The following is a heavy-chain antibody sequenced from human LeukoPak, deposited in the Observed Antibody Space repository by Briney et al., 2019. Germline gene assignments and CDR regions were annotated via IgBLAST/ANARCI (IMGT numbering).Heavy chain of an antibody. CDR2: VHLSGAT. CDR3: TRESGAFSPFGF. Sequence: SETLSLTCAVSGGSITTTNWWSWARPPPGKGLEWIGEVHLSGATNYNPSLESRVSMSIDKSKNHLSLEVTSVTAADTAIYYCTRESGAFSPFGFWGQGTLLTVSS. D-gene: IGHD1-26*01. V-gene: IGHV4-4*02. J-gene: IGHJ4*02. CDR1: GGSITTTNW.